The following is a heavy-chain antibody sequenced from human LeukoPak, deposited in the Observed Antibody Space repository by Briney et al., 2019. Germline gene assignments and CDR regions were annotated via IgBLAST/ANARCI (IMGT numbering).Heavy chain of an antibody. CDR3: AKLLAVTNSYYFNY. CDR1: GFTFSSYA. CDR2: ISGSGSGGST. Sequence: GGSLRLSCAASGFTFSSYAMSWVRQAPGKGLEWVSTISGSGSGGSTYYADSVKGRFTISRENSKDTLYLQMNSLRAEDTAVYYCAKLLAVTNSYYFNYWGQGTLVTVSS. D-gene: IGHD6-19*01. V-gene: IGHV3-23*01. J-gene: IGHJ4*02.